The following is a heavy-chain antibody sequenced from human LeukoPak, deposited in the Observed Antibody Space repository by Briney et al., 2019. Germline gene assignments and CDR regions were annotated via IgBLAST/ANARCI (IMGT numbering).Heavy chain of an antibody. D-gene: IGHD3-22*01. CDR3: GRQKYYDNRAYHDGIDY. Sequence: SETLSLTCTVSGGSISSSSYYWGWIRQPPGKGLEWIGSIYYSGTTYYNPSLKSRVTISVDTSKNQFSLKLSSVTAADTAVYYCGRQKYYDNRAYHDGIDYWGQGTLVTVSS. CDR1: GGSISSSSYY. V-gene: IGHV4-39*07. CDR2: IYYSGTT. J-gene: IGHJ4*02.